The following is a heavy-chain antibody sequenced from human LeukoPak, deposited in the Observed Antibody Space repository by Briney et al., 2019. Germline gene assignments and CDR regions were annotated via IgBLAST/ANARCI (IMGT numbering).Heavy chain of an antibody. CDR2: ISSTGTYI. Sequence: ASLRLSCATSGFTFSSSTFGSYTMNWVRQAPGKGLEWVPSISSTGTYIYYTDSVKGRFTISRDIANSLLYLQMNSLRADDTAVYYCARDLDYSTGFDYWGQGTPVTVS. CDR1: GFTFSSSTFGSYT. D-gene: IGHD4-11*01. V-gene: IGHV3-21*01. CDR3: ARDLDYSTGFDY. J-gene: IGHJ4*02.